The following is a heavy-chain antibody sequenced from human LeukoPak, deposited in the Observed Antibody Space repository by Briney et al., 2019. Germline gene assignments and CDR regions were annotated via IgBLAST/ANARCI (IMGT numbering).Heavy chain of an antibody. D-gene: IGHD2-2*02. Sequence: SRTLSLTFAFSGDSLSSNSAAWNWLRQSPSRGLEWLGSTYYRSKWYNDYAVSVKSRITINPDTSKNQFSLQLNSVTPEDTAVYYCAFSDAIRYYYGMDVWGQGTTVTVSS. CDR3: AFSDAIRYYYGMDV. CDR1: GDSLSSNSAA. J-gene: IGHJ6*02. V-gene: IGHV6-1*01. CDR2: TYYRSKWYN.